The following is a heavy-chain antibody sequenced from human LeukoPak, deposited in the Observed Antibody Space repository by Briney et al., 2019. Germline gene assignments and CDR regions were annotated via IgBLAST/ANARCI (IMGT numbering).Heavy chain of an antibody. J-gene: IGHJ3*02. D-gene: IGHD3-22*01. V-gene: IGHV4-4*09. CDR2: IYTSGST. Sequence: SETLSLTCTVSGGSISSYYWSWIRQPPGEGLEWIGYIYTSGSTNYNPSLKSRVTISVDTSKNQFSLKLSSVTAADTAVYYCARYLRNYYDSSGYYSSDDAFDIWGQGTMVTVSS. CDR1: GGSISSYY. CDR3: ARYLRNYYDSSGYYSSDDAFDI.